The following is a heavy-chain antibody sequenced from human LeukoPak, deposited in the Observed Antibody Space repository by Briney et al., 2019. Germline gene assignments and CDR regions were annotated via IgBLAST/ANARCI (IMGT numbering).Heavy chain of an antibody. Sequence: PSETLSLTCTVSGGSISSSSYYWGWIRQPPGKGLEWIGSIYYSGSTYYNPSLKSRVTISVDTSKNQFSLKLSSVPAADTAVYYCARLNGNALAAGTVDYWGQGTLVTVSS. CDR2: IYYSGST. J-gene: IGHJ4*02. V-gene: IGHV4-39*01. CDR1: GGSISSSSYY. D-gene: IGHD6-13*01. CDR3: ARLNGNALAAGTVDY.